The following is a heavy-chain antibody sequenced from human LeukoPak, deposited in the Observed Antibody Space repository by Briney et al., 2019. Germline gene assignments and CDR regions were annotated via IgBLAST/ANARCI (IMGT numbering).Heavy chain of an antibody. Sequence: GGSLRLSCAASGFTFSSYWMGWVRQAPGKRLEWVANMNIDGSEKYYADSVKGRFTTSRDNARNSVYLQMNSLRAEDTAVYYCARDTPGGQGGFDYWGQGTLVTVSS. CDR3: ARDTPGGQGGFDY. J-gene: IGHJ4*02. V-gene: IGHV3-7*03. CDR1: GFTFSSYW. CDR2: MNIDGSEK. D-gene: IGHD2-15*01.